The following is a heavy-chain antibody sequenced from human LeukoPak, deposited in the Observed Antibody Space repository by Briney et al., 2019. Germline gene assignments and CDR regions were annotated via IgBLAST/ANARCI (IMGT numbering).Heavy chain of an antibody. D-gene: IGHD1-14*01. Sequence: GGSLRLSCAASGFTFSSYAMSWVRQAPGKGLEWVSCISGSGGSTYYADSVKGRFTISRDNSKNTVYLQMNSLRAEDTAIYYCARDYGEGITSVDCWGQGTLVTVSS. J-gene: IGHJ4*02. V-gene: IGHV3-23*01. CDR1: GFTFSSYA. CDR2: ISGSGGST. CDR3: ARDYGEGITSVDC.